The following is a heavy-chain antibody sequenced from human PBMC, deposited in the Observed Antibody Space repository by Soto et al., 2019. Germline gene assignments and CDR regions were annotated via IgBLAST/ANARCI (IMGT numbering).Heavy chain of an antibody. CDR2: IDPSDSYI. CDR1: GYSLATYW. CDR3: ARLGDCSGGSCFSRYYYNGMDV. J-gene: IGHJ6*02. V-gene: IGHV5-10-1*01. Sequence: GESLKISCKSSGYSLATYWITWVRQMPGKGLEWMGRIDPSDSYINYSPSFQGRVTISADKSLNTAYLQWSSLEASDTAMYYCARLGDCSGGSCFSRYYYNGMDVWGQGTTVTVSS. D-gene: IGHD2-15*01.